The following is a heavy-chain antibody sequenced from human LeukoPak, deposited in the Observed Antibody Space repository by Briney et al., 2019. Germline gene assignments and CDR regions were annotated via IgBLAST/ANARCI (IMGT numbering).Heavy chain of an antibody. CDR3: ARDPIVVVPAAMNWFDP. J-gene: IGHJ5*02. CDR2: ISSSSYI. Sequence: GGSLRLSCAASGFTFSGYSMNWVRQAPGKGLEWVSSISSSSYIYYADSVKGRFTISRDNAKNSLYLQMNSLRAEDTAVYYCARDPIVVVPAAMNWFDPWGQGTLVTVSS. CDR1: GFTFSGYS. D-gene: IGHD2-2*01. V-gene: IGHV3-21*01.